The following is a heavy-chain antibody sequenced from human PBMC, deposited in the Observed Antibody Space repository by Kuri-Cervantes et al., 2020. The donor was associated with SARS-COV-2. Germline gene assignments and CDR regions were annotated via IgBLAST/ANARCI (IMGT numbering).Heavy chain of an antibody. CDR2: IYYSGSV. V-gene: IGHV4-59*01. D-gene: IGHD2-15*01. CDR3: ARSEAAFYGMDV. CDR1: GDSINPYY. J-gene: IGHJ6*02. Sequence: ESLKISCRVSGDSINPYYWTWIRQPPGKGLEWIGHIYYSGSVNYNPSLMSRLTISVDKSKNQVSLKLTSVTAADTAVYYCARSEAAFYGMDVWGQGTTVTVSS.